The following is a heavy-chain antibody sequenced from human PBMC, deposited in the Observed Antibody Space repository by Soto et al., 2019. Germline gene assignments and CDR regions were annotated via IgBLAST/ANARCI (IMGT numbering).Heavy chain of an antibody. D-gene: IGHD4-17*01. Sequence: NPSETLSLTCVVSGASFSGHYWSWIRQSPQKGLEWIGEVTHSGSTNYNPSLESRATIFADKSGSHFSLNLTSVTADDTAVYYCARRDYAIDSWGRGTLVTVSS. J-gene: IGHJ4*02. CDR3: ARRDYAIDS. CDR2: VTHSGST. V-gene: IGHV4-34*01. CDR1: GASFSGHY.